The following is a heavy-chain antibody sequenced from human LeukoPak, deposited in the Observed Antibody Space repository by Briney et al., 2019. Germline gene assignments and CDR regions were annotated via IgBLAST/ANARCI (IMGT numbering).Heavy chain of an antibody. CDR2: IYYTGTT. Sequence: SETLSLTCTVSGGSISSSSYYWGWIRQPPGKGLEWIGSIYYTGTTYYNPSLKSRVTISVDMSKNQFSLKLSSVTAADTTVYYCARPIIGRYYFDYWGQGTLVTVSS. CDR3: ARPIIGRYYFDY. CDR1: GGSISSSSYY. D-gene: IGHD3-22*01. V-gene: IGHV4-39*01. J-gene: IGHJ4*02.